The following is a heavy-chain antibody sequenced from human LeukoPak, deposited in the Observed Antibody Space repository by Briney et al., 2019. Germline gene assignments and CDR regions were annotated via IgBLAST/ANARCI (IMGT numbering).Heavy chain of an antibody. CDR2: IKSKRDGETT. D-gene: IGHD4-23*01. CDR3: TSLVGSPTY. V-gene: IGHV3-15*01. CDR1: GFNFQYAW. Sequence: GGSLRLSCVGSGFNFQYAWMTWVRQAPEKGLEWVGRIKSKRDGETTDYAALVKSRFSISRDDSKNTVYLQMNSLRTEDTAVYYCTSLVGSPTYWGQGTLVAVSS. J-gene: IGHJ4*02.